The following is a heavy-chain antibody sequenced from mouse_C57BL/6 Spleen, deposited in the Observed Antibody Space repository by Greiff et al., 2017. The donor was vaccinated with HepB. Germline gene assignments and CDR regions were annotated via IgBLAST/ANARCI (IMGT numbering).Heavy chain of an antibody. CDR2: IYPGDGDT. CDR3: AREGLYYGNFDY. CDR1: GYAFSSSW. V-gene: IGHV1-82*01. J-gene: IGHJ2*01. Sequence: QVQLQQSGPELVKPGASVKISCKASGYAFSSSWMNWVKQRPGKGLEWIGRIYPGDGDTNYNGKFKGKATLTADKSSSTAYMQLSSLTSEDSAVYFCAREGLYYGNFDYWGQGTTLTVSS. D-gene: IGHD2-1*01.